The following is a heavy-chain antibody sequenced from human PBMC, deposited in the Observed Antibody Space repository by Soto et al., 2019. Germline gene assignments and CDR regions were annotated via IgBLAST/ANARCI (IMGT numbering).Heavy chain of an antibody. CDR3: ARGPRMGRGSNITGYFDY. CDR2: IWHDGSIR. V-gene: IGHV3-33*01. J-gene: IGHJ4*02. D-gene: IGHD3-10*01. CDR1: GFSVSSYG. Sequence: PGGSLRLSCAAPGFSVSSYGMHWVRQAPGKRLEWVAVIWHDGSIRYYADSVKGRFTTSRDDSRNTLSLQMNRLRAEDTAVYYCARGPRMGRGSNITGYFDYWGQGTLVTVSS.